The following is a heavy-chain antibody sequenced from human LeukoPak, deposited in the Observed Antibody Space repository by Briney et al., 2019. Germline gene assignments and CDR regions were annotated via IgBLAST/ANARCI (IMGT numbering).Heavy chain of an antibody. CDR2: FDPEDGET. CDR3: ATEVYDSSGYYYFQH. J-gene: IGHJ1*01. D-gene: IGHD3-22*01. Sequence: ASVKVSCKVSGYTLTKLSMHWVRQAPGKGLEWMGGFDPEDGETIYAQKFQGRVTMTEDTSTDTAYMELSSLRSEDTAVYYCATEVYDSSGYYYFQHWGQGTLVTVSS. V-gene: IGHV1-24*01. CDR1: GYTLTKLS.